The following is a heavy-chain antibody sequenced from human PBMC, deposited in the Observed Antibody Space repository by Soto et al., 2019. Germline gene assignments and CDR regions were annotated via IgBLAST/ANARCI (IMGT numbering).Heavy chain of an antibody. Sequence: PGESLKISCKVSGYSFTSYWIGWVRQMPGKGLEWMGLIFPSDSDTRYSPSFQGQVTISVDKSISTAYLQWSSLKASDTAMYYCARHDRGSGWYSGSTLDYWGQGTLVTVSS. CDR3: ARHDRGSGWYSGSTLDY. D-gene: IGHD6-19*01. J-gene: IGHJ4*02. V-gene: IGHV5-51*01. CDR2: IFPSDSDT. CDR1: GYSFTSYW.